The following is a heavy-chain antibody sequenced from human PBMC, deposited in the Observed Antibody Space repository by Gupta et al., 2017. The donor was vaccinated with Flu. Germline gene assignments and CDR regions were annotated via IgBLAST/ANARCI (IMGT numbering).Heavy chain of an antibody. CDR2: ISGSGGST. J-gene: IGHJ4*02. CDR3: AKDSYVLRYFDWLSNFDY. V-gene: IGHV3-23*01. CDR1: GFTFSSYA. Sequence: EVQLLESGGGLVQPGGSLRLSCAASGFTFSSYAMSWVRQAPGKGLEWVSAISGSGGSTYYADSVKGRFTISRDNSKNTLYLQMNSLRAEDTAVYYCAKDSYVLRYFDWLSNFDYWGQGTLVTVSS. D-gene: IGHD3-9*01.